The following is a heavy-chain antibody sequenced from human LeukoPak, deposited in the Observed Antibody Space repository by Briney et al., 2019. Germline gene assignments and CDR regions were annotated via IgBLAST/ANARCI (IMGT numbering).Heavy chain of an antibody. CDR1: GFTFSNYA. Sequence: QSGGSLRLSCAASGFTFSNYAMIWVRQAPGKGLEWASALSGSGASTYYADSVKGRFTISRDNSENTLYLQMNSLRGDDTAVYYCAREGAVRFLALPTGYMDVWGKGTTVIVSS. V-gene: IGHV3-23*01. CDR2: LSGSGAST. D-gene: IGHD3-3*01. J-gene: IGHJ6*03. CDR3: AREGAVRFLALPTGYMDV.